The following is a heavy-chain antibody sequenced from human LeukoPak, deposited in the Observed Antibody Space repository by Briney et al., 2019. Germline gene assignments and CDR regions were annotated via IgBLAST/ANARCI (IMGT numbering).Heavy chain of an antibody. D-gene: IGHD3-10*01. CDR3: LCLWFGKGVY. J-gene: IGHJ4*02. CDR1: GFTFSGYD. V-gene: IGHV3-21*01. CDR2: ISGSSSYI. Sequence: PGGSLRLSCAASGFTFSGYDMNWVRQAPGKGLEWVSSISGSSSYIYYADSMKGRFTISRDNAKNSLNLQVNSLRAEDTAVYYCLCLWFGKGVYWGRGTLVTVSS.